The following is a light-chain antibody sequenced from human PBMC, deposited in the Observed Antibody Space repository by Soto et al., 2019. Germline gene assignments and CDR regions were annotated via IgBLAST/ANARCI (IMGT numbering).Light chain of an antibody. CDR3: QQYNSHRT. J-gene: IGKJ1*01. CDR2: DAS. V-gene: IGKV1-5*01. CDR1: QSISSW. Sequence: DIKMTQSPSTLSASVGDRVTITCRASQSISSWLAWYQQKPGKAPKLLIYDASSLESGVPSRFSGSGSGTEFTLTISSLQPDDFATYYCQQYNSHRTFGQGTKVDIK.